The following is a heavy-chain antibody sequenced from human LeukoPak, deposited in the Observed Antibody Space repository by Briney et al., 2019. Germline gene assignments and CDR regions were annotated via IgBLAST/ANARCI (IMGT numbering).Heavy chain of an antibody. V-gene: IGHV4-59*11. Sequence: SETLSLTCTVSGGSISSHFWSWIRQPPGKGLEWIGYIYSSGSTNYNPSLKSRVTISVDTSKNQFSLKLSSVTAADTAVYYCARDRSEWELQGVYYMDVWGKGTTVTVSS. CDR3: ARDRSEWELQGVYYMDV. CDR2: IYSSGST. J-gene: IGHJ6*03. D-gene: IGHD1-26*01. CDR1: GGSISSHF.